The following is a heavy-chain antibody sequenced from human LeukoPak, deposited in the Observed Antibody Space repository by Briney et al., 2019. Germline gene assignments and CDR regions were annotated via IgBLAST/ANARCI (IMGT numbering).Heavy chain of an antibody. D-gene: IGHD7-27*01. Sequence: ASVKVSCTASGGTFSSYAISWVRQAPGQGLEWMGGNIPIFGTANYAQKFQGRVTITADESTSTAYMELSSLRSEDTAVYYCARATISKTGDSQRYFDYWGQGTLVTVSS. J-gene: IGHJ4*02. CDR2: NIPIFGTA. CDR1: GGTFSSYA. CDR3: ARATISKTGDSQRYFDY. V-gene: IGHV1-69*13.